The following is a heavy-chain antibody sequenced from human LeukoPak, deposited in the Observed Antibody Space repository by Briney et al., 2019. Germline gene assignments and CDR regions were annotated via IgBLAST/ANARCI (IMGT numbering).Heavy chain of an antibody. CDR1: GFAFSGYY. V-gene: IGHV3-11*03. Sequence: GGSLRLSCAASGFAFSGYYMSWIRQARGKGLELVSYITTGSRYTHYADSVKGRFTISRDDAKNSLYLQMNSLRAEDMAVYYCARYRGYCSGDSCYPYYFDYWGQGTLVTVSS. CDR2: ITTGSRYT. J-gene: IGHJ4*02. D-gene: IGHD2-15*01. CDR3: ARYRGYCSGDSCYPYYFDY.